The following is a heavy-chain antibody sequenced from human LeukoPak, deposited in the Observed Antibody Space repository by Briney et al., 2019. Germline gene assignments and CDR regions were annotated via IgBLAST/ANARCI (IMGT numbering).Heavy chain of an antibody. CDR3: ARDGYRRYYYYMDV. J-gene: IGHJ6*03. D-gene: IGHD5-12*01. CDR1: GFTFSSYS. Sequence: PGGSLRLSCAASGFTFSSYSMNWVRQAPGKGLEWVSSISSSSSYIYYADSVKGRFTISRDNAKNSLYLQMNSLRAEDTAVYYCARDGYRRYYYYMDVWGKGTTVTVSS. CDR2: ISSSSSYI. V-gene: IGHV3-21*01.